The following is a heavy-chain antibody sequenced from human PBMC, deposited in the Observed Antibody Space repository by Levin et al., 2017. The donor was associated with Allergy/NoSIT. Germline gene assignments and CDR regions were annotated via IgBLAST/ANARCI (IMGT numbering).Heavy chain of an antibody. CDR2: ISGSGGST. Sequence: LSLTCAASGFTFSSYAMSWVRQAPGKGLEWVSGISGSGGSTYYADSVKGRFTISRDNSKNTLYLQMNSLRAEDTAIYYCARSIANTYYYYYMDVWGKGTTVTVSS. CDR3: ARSIANTYYYYYMDV. CDR1: GFTFSSYA. J-gene: IGHJ6*03. V-gene: IGHV3-23*01. D-gene: IGHD6-6*01.